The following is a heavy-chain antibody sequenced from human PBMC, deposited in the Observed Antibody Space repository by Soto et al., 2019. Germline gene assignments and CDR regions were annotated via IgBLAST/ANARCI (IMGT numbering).Heavy chain of an antibody. CDR3: ARVRVGATTADYYYYGLDV. D-gene: IGHD1-26*01. Sequence: ASVKVSCKASGYTFTSYDINWVRQATGQGLEWMGWMNPNSGNTSYAQKFQGRVTMTRDTSTSTVYMELSSLRSEDSAVYYCARVRVGATTADYYYYGLDVWGQGTTVTVSS. J-gene: IGHJ6*02. CDR1: GYTFTSYD. V-gene: IGHV1-8*01. CDR2: MNPNSGNT.